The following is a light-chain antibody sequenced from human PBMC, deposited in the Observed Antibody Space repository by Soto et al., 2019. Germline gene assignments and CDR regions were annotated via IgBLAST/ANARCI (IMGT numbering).Light chain of an antibody. CDR2: GVS. CDR3: QQYGNSVPFT. Sequence: EVVLTQSPGTLSLSPGEGATLSCRASQSIISSYLAWYQHKPGQAPRLLIYGVSSRATGVPDRFSGSGSGTVFTLTISRLEPEDFAVYYCQQYGNSVPFTFGQGTKLEIK. CDR1: QSIISSY. J-gene: IGKJ2*01. V-gene: IGKV3-20*01.